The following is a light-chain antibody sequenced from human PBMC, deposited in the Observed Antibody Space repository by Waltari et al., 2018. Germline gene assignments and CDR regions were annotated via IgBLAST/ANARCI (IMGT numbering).Light chain of an antibody. CDR1: SXDVGGYSY. V-gene: IGLV2-11*01. J-gene: IGLJ3*02. CDR2: DVS. CDR3: CSYAGTYTWV. Sequence: QSALTQPRSVSGSPGKSVTISCSGTSXDVGGYSYVSWYQQHPGKAPKLILYDVSERPSGVPYRFSGAKSGNTASLTISGLQGEDEADYYCCSYAGTYTWVLXEGTKLTVL.